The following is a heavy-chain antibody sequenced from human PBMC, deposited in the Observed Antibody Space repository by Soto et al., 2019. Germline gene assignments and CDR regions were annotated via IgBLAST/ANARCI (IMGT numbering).Heavy chain of an antibody. D-gene: IGHD3-10*01. V-gene: IGHV1-69*04. CDR3: ATDRGMVRGVIDY. CDR2: IIPILGIA. CDR1: GGTFSSYT. J-gene: IGHJ4*02. Sequence: SVKVSCKASGGTFSSYTISWVRQAPGQGLEWMGRIIPILGIANYAQKFQGRVTITEDTSTDTAYMELSSLRSEDTAVYYCATDRGMVRGVIDYWGQGTLVTVSS.